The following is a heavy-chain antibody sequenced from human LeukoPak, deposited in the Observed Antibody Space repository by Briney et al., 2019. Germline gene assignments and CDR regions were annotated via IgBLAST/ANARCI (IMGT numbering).Heavy chain of an antibody. CDR3: ARGSFYTFDI. Sequence: SQTLSLTCGISGDSVSSNSAAWNWIRQSPLRGLEWLGRTFYRSNWYNDYAPSVKSRITVNPDTSKNQFSLQLNSVTPEDTAVYYCARGSFYTFDIWGQGTMVTVSS. V-gene: IGHV6-1*01. D-gene: IGHD2/OR15-2a*01. CDR2: TFYRSNWYN. CDR1: GDSVSSNSAA. J-gene: IGHJ3*02.